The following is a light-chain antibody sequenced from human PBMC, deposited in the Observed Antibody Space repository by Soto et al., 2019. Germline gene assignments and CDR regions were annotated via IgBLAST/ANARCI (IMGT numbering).Light chain of an antibody. Sequence: DIPMTQSPSSLSATIGDRVTITCRASQYIRDSLNWFQQKPGKAPKLLMYAASTLQTGVSARFSGGGSGTDFTLTIDNLQPEDLATYFCQHHYNFPWTFGQGTRVEI. CDR2: AAS. CDR3: QHHYNFPWT. J-gene: IGKJ1*01. V-gene: IGKV1-39*01. CDR1: QYIRDS.